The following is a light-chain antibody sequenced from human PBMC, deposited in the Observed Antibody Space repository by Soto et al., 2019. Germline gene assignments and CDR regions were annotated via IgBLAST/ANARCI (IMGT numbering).Light chain of an antibody. J-gene: IGLJ1*01. V-gene: IGLV2-14*03. Sequence: QSVLTQPASVSGSPGQSITISCTGTRSDVGGYNYVSWYQQHPGKAPKLMIYDVSNRPSGVSSRFSGSKSGNTASLTISGLQPEDEADYYCTSYTSSITYVFGTGTKVTVL. CDR1: RSDVGGYNY. CDR2: DVS. CDR3: TSYTSSITYV.